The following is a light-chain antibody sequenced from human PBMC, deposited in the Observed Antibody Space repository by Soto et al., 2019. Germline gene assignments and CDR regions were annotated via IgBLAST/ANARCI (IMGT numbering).Light chain of an antibody. V-gene: IGKV2-28*01. CDR2: STS. CDR3: MQGLQTPHP. Sequence: DIVMTQSPLFLPVTPGESASISCRSSQSLLHSNGFHYVDWYLQKPGQSPQFLLDSTSNRASGVPDRFSGSGSGTDFTLTISRVEAEDVGIYYCMQGLQTPHPVGQGTKLEIK. J-gene: IGKJ2*01. CDR1: QSLLHSNGFHY.